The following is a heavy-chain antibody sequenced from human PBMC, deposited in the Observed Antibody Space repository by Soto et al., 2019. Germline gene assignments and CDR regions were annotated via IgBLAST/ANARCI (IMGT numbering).Heavy chain of an antibody. V-gene: IGHV4-39*01. CDR3: ARLGTQTTPDP. D-gene: IGHD4-17*01. CDR2: IYYSGST. J-gene: IGHJ5*02. Sequence: QLQLQESGPGLVKPSETLSLTCTVSGGSISSSSYYWGWIRQPPGKGLEWIGSIYYSGSTYYNPSLKSRVTISVDTSKNQFSLKLSSVTAADTAVYYCARLGTQTTPDPWGQGTLVTVSS. CDR1: GGSISSSSYY.